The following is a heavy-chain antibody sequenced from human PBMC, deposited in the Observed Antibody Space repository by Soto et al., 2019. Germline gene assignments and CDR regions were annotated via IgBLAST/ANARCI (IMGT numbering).Heavy chain of an antibody. V-gene: IGHV4-30-4*01. D-gene: IGHD3-22*01. CDR1: GGSINSGDYY. Sequence: QVQLQESGPGLVKPSQTLSLTCTVSGGSINSGDYYWSWIRQPPGKGLEWIGYIYYSGSTYYNPSLKSRVTISVDTSKNRFSLKLSSVTAADKAGYYCARTYYYDSSGYYGGYFDLWGRGTLVTVSS. CDR2: IYYSGST. J-gene: IGHJ2*01. CDR3: ARTYYYDSSGYYGGYFDL.